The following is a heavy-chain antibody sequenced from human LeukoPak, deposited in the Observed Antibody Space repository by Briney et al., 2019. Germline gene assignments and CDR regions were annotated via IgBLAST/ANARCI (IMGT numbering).Heavy chain of an antibody. CDR1: GFTFSTYW. CDR2: IKQDGGEK. J-gene: IGHJ6*03. D-gene: IGHD6-13*01. V-gene: IGHV3-7*01. Sequence: PGGSLRLSCAASGFTFSTYWMSWVRQAPGKGLEWVANIKQDGGEKYYVDSVKGRFTISRDNAKNSLYLQMNSLRAEDTAVYYCARRWYSSTRNNYYYYYMDVWGKGTTVTVSS. CDR3: ARRWYSSTRNNYYYYYMDV.